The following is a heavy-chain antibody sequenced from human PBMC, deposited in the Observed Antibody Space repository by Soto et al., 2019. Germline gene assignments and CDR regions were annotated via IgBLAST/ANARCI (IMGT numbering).Heavy chain of an antibody. D-gene: IGHD2-15*01. CDR1: GFTFSSYG. V-gene: IGHV3-33*01. Sequence: QVQLVESGGGVVQPGRSLRLSCAASGFTFSSYGMHWVRQAPGKGLEWVAVIWYDGGNKYYADSVKGRFTISRDNSKNTLYLQMNSLRAEDTAVYYCARLDCSGGSCYSGFDYWGQGTLVTVSS. CDR2: IWYDGGNK. CDR3: ARLDCSGGSCYSGFDY. J-gene: IGHJ4*02.